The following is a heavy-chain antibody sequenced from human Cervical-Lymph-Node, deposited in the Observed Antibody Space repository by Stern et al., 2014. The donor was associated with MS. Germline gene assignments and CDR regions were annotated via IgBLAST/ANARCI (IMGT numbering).Heavy chain of an antibody. CDR3: ATHAPGVVPAALDY. V-gene: IGHV2-5*02. J-gene: IGHJ4*02. CDR2: NYWDDSK. CDR1: GFSLSTSGVG. D-gene: IGHD2-2*01. Sequence: QVTLRESGPTLVKPTQTLTLTCTFSGFSLSTSGVGVGWIRQPPGKALEWLAFNYWDDSKRYSPSLKNRLTITKDTSKNQVVLTMNNMDPVDTATFYCATHAPGVVPAALDYWGQGTLVTVS.